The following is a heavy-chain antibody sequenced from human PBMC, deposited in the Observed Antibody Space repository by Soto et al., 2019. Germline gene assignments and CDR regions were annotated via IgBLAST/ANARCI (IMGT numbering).Heavy chain of an antibody. V-gene: IGHV3-30*18. J-gene: IGHJ4*02. CDR2: VTHDGSLY. Sequence: QVQLVESGGGVVQPGRSLRLSCVASGFTFSSCAMHRVRQVPGKGLEWLAVVTHDGSLYPYADSVKGRFSISRDNSRKTLDLQMNSLRPEDTAVYYCVKDRSDTWSFDYWGQGTLVTVSS. CDR3: VKDRSDTWSFDY. CDR1: GFTFSSCA. D-gene: IGHD2-8*02.